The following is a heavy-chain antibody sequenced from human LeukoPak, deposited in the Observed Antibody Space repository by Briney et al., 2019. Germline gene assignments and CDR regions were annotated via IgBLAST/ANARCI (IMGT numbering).Heavy chain of an antibody. CDR3: AREPVYDFWSGNNWFDP. CDR1: GGSISSYY. CDR2: IYTSGST. J-gene: IGHJ5*02. Sequence: PSETLSLTCTVSGGSISSYYWSWIRQPAGKGLEWIGHIYTSGSTNYNPSLKSRVTMSVDTSKNQFSLKLSSVTAADTAVYYCAREPVYDFWSGNNWFDPWGQGTLVTVSS. V-gene: IGHV4-4*07. D-gene: IGHD3-3*01.